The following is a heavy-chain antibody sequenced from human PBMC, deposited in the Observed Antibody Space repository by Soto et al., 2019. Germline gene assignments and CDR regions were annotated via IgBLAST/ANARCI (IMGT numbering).Heavy chain of an antibody. CDR3: MRDRNWSPH. CDR2: INHDGSEK. J-gene: IGHJ4*02. V-gene: IGHV3-7*01. Sequence: VQMVQSGGGLVQPGGSLRLSCAVSGFTFSAFRMTWVRQAPGRGLEWVATINHDGSEKYYVDSVTGRFTISRDNAESSLYLQMNSLRAEATAVYYCMRDRNWSPHWGQGTQVTVSS. CDR1: GFTFSAFR.